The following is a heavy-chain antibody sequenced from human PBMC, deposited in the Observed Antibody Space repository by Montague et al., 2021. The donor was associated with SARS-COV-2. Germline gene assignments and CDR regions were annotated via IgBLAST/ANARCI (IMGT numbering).Heavy chain of an antibody. V-gene: IGHV4-34*01. CDR2: IHHSGST. CDR3: ARGGGNSYGYLDY. CDR1: GGSFSGYY. D-gene: IGHD5-18*01. J-gene: IGHJ4*02. Sequence: SETLSLTCAVYGGSFSGYYWSWIRQPPGKGLEWIGDIHHSGSTNYNPSLKSRVTISVDTSKNQFSLKLSSVTAADTAVYYCARGGGNSYGYLDYWGQGTLVTVSS.